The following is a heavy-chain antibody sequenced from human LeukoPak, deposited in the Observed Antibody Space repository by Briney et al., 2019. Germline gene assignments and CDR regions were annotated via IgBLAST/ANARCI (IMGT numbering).Heavy chain of an antibody. CDR2: ISGSGDST. Sequence: GGSLRLSCAASGFTVSSNYMSWVRQAPGKGLEWVSVISGSGDSTHYADSVKGRFTISRDNSKNTLYLQVNSLRAEDTAVYYCANEGPNFDYWGQGTLVTVSS. V-gene: IGHV3-23*01. CDR3: ANEGPNFDY. J-gene: IGHJ4*02. CDR1: GFTVSSNY. D-gene: IGHD2-8*01.